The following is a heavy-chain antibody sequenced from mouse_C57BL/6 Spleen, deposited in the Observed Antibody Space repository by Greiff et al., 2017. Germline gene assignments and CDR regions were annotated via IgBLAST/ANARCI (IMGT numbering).Heavy chain of an antibody. CDR1: GYAFSSSW. V-gene: IGHV1-82*01. J-gene: IGHJ1*03. CDR2: IYPGDGDT. CDR3: ARSRDVRYFDV. Sequence: QVQLKQSGPELVKPGASVKISCKASGYAFSSSWMNWVKQRPGKGLEWIGRIYPGDGDTNYNGKFKGKATLTADKSSSTAYMQLSSLTSEDSAVYFCARSRDVRYFDVWGTGTTGTVSS. D-gene: IGHD3-3*01.